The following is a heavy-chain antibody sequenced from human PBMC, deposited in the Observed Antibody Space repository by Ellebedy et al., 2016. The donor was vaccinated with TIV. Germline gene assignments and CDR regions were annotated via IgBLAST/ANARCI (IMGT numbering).Heavy chain of an antibody. D-gene: IGHD3-10*01. V-gene: IGHV4-59*02. J-gene: IGHJ6*02. CDR2: LFYTGNT. CDR1: GASVTSYH. CDR3: AKDSNSFGYGFDL. Sequence: MPSETLSLTCTVSGASVTSYHWSWIRQSPGKGLEYIGCLFYTGNTNYNPSLESRVPISADTSKNQVSLTLTSVSAADAGIYYCAKDSNSFGYGFDLWGLGTTVNVSS.